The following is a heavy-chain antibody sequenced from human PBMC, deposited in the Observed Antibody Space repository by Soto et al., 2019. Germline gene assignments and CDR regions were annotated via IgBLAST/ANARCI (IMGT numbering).Heavy chain of an antibody. J-gene: IGHJ4*02. CDR1: GDTLTNSY. CDR2: INPNSGDT. CDR3: ARALDGTAFDY. Sequence: GASVKVSCKASGDTLTNSYLHWVRQAPGQGLEWMGWINPNSGDTNYVRKFRGRVTMTRDTSISTAHMELSSLRSDDTAVYYCARALDGTAFDYWGQGTLVTVSS. D-gene: IGHD1-26*01. V-gene: IGHV1-2*02.